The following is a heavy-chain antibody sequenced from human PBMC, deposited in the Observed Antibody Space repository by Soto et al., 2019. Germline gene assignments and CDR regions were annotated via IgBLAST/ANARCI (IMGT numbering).Heavy chain of an antibody. Sequence: ASVKVSCKASGYTFTSYYMHRVRQAPGQGLEWMGIINPSGGSTSYAQKFQGRVTMTRDTSTSTVYMELSSLRSEDTAVYYCASGGDIAPYYDFWSGYYLVKGGKYGMDVWGPGTTVTVSS. CDR1: GYTFTSYY. CDR2: INPSGGST. J-gene: IGHJ6*02. CDR3: ASGGDIAPYYDFWSGYYLVKGGKYGMDV. V-gene: IGHV1-46*01. D-gene: IGHD3-3*01.